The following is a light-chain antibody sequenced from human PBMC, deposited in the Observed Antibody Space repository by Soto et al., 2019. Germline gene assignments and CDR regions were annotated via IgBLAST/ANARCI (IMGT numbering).Light chain of an antibody. J-gene: IGKJ1*01. CDR3: QHYNNWHPWT. Sequence: DIETTQFPATLSLSPGASATFSCRASQRGSSNLAWYQQKPAQAPSLLIYGASTRATGIPARFSGSGSGTEFTPTTSTLQSEDFAISYCQHYNNWHPWTFGQGTKVDIK. CDR2: GAS. V-gene: IGKV3-15*01. CDR1: QRGSSN.